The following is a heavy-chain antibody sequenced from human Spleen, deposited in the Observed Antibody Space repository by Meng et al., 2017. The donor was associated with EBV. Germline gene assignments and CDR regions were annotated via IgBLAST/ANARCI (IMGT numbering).Heavy chain of an antibody. D-gene: IGHD4-11*01. Sequence: PQEWCPGLVRPSVTLSHTCTVWGVSVSSGSHSWSWIRQSPGNGLELIGYIYYGGITNYHPSLKSRVTISLDSSKDQFSLRLTSVTAADTAVYYCARLYRNYEVNWFDPWGQGTLVTVSS. J-gene: IGHJ5*02. V-gene: IGHV4-61*01. CDR2: IYYGGIT. CDR3: ARLYRNYEVNWFDP. CDR1: GVSVSSGSHS.